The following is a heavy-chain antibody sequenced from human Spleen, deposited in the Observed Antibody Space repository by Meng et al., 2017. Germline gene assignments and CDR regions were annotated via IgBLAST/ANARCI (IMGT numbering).Heavy chain of an antibody. CDR2: IYPGDSGT. J-gene: IGHJ4*02. V-gene: IGHV5-51*01. D-gene: IGHD6-13*01. CDR1: YW. Sequence: YWIGWVRQMPGKGLEWMGIIYPGDSGTRYSPSFQGQVTISADKSVSAAYLQWSSLMASDTAMYYCARDEDISAAGKLFGDYWGQGTLVTVSS. CDR3: ARDEDISAAGKLFGDY.